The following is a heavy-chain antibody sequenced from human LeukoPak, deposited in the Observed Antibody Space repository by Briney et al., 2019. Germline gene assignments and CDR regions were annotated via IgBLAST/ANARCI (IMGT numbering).Heavy chain of an antibody. J-gene: IGHJ4*02. Sequence: SVKVSCKASGGTFSSYAISWVRQAPGQGLEWMGGIIPIFGTANYAQKFQGRVTITADESTSTAYMELSSLRSEDTAVYYCAVGRYGSGSYYNGVYWGQGTLVTVSS. V-gene: IGHV1-69*13. D-gene: IGHD3-10*01. CDR3: AVGRYGSGSYYNGVY. CDR1: GGTFSSYA. CDR2: IIPIFGTA.